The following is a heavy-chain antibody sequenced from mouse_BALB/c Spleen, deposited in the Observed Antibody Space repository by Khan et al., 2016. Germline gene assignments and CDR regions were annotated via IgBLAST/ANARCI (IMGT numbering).Heavy chain of an antibody. Sequence: VQLQQSGAELVKPGASVKLSCTASGFNIKDTYMHWVRQRPEQGPEWIGRIDPGNGNARYDPKFQDKATITADTSSNTAYLQLSSLTSEDTGVYYCTRRGPIYYYGSSYGYWGQGTTLTVSS. D-gene: IGHD1-1*01. V-gene: IGHV14-3*02. CDR1: GFNIKDTY. J-gene: IGHJ2*01. CDR3: TRRGPIYYYGSSYGY. CDR2: IDPGNGNA.